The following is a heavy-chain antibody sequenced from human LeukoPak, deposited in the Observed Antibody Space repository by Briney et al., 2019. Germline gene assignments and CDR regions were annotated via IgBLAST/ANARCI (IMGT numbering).Heavy chain of an antibody. V-gene: IGHV3-11*01. CDR2: ISGSGHAI. CDR3: AGVPRRNWFDP. J-gene: IGHJ5*02. CDR1: GFTFSDYY. Sequence: PGGSLRLSCAASGFTFSDYYMSWIRQAPGKGLEWVSLISGSGHAIYYAESVKGRFTISRDNAKKSLFLQMDSLRAEDTAVYYWAGVPRRNWFDPWAQETLVTVSS.